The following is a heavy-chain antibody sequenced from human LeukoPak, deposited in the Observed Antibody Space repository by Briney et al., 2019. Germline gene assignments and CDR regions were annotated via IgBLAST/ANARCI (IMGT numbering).Heavy chain of an antibody. CDR1: GYSFTNYW. D-gene: IGHD4-17*01. V-gene: IGHV5-51*01. CDR2: IYPADSDT. CDR3: ASDYGYPNNAFDV. Sequence: GESLKISCKGSGYSFTNYWIGWVRQMPGKGLEWMEMIYPADSDTRYRPSFQGQVTISADKSISTAYLQWISLKASDTAIYYCASDYGYPNNAFDVWGQGTMVKVSS. J-gene: IGHJ3*01.